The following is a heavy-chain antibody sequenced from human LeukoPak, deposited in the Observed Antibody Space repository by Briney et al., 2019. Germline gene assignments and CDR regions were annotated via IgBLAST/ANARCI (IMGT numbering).Heavy chain of an antibody. V-gene: IGHV1-46*01. J-gene: IGHJ3*02. CDR2: INPSGDST. D-gene: IGHD1-26*01. CDR3: ARGAHVRYYRGAFDI. Sequence: ASVKVSCKASGYIFTSYHIHWVRQAPGQGLEWMGIINPSGDSTNYAQKFQGRVTMTRDMSTSTVYMELTSLRFEDTAVYYCARGAHVRYYRGAFDIWGQGTMVTVSS. CDR1: GYIFTSYH.